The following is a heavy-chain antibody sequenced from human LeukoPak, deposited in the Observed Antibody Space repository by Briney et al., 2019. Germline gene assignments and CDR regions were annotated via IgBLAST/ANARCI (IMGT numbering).Heavy chain of an antibody. Sequence: PSETLSLTCTVSGGSISSSNYYWGWIRQPPGKGLEWIGNIYYSGSTYYNPSLKSRVTISVDTSKNQFSLKLNSVTAADTAVYYCARGLLGGGMGAFDIWGQGTMVTVSS. CDR2: IYYSGST. CDR1: GGSISSSNYY. J-gene: IGHJ3*02. CDR3: ARGLLGGGMGAFDI. D-gene: IGHD3-16*01. V-gene: IGHV4-39*01.